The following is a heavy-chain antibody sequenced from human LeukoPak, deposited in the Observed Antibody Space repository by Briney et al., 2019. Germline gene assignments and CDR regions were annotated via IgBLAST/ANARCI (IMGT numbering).Heavy chain of an antibody. Sequence: GGSLRLSCAASGFIFSHYGMNWVRQAPGKGLEWVSAISGSGGSTYYADSVKGRFTISRDNSKNTLYLQMNSLRAEDTAVYYCAKWAVPYYFDYWGQGTLVTVSS. CDR2: ISGSGGST. V-gene: IGHV3-23*01. CDR1: GFIFSHYG. J-gene: IGHJ4*02. CDR3: AKWAVPYYFDY. D-gene: IGHD2-2*01.